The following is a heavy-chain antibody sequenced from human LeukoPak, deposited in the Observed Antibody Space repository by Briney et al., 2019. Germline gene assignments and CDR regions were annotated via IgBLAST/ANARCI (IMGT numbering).Heavy chain of an antibody. CDR3: ARAHYDGDYQYYFDY. CDR1: RYSISSNCY. D-gene: IGHD4-17*01. CDR2: IYYSGDT. J-gene: IGHJ4*02. Sequence: SETLSLTCDVSRYSISSNCYWAWIRQPPGKGLEWLRSIYYSGDTYYNPSLKSRVTCSVDTSKNQFSLKLNSVTAADTAVYYCARAHYDGDYQYYFDYWGQGIPVTVSS. V-gene: IGHV4-38-2*01.